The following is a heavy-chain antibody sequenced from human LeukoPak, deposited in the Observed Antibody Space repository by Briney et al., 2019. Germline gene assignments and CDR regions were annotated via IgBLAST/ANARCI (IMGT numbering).Heavy chain of an antibody. CDR3: ARVLDSIAAPTLLDY. V-gene: IGHV3-7*01. Sequence: GGSLRLSCAASGFTFSSYWMSWVRQAPGKGLEWVANIKQDGSEKYYVDSVKGRFTISRDNAKNSLYLQMNSLRAEDTAVYYCARVLDSIAAPTLLDYWGQGTLVTVSS. CDR2: IKQDGSEK. CDR1: GFTFSSYW. D-gene: IGHD6-6*01. J-gene: IGHJ4*02.